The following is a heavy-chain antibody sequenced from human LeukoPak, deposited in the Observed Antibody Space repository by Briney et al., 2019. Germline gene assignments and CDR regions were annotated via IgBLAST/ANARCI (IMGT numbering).Heavy chain of an antibody. V-gene: IGHV3-66*01. CDR2: IYSGGST. CDR3: ARSAQTAMVMRILLYFDY. D-gene: IGHD5-18*01. Sequence: QPGGSLRLSCAASGFTVSSNYMSWVRQAPGKGLEWVSVIYSGGSTYYADSVKGRFTISRDNSKNTLYLQMNSLRAEDTAVYYCARSAQTAMVMRILLYFDYWGQGTLVTVSS. J-gene: IGHJ4*02. CDR1: GFTVSSNY.